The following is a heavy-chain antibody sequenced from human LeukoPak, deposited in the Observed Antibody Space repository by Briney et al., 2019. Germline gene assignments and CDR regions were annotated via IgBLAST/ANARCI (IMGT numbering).Heavy chain of an antibody. Sequence: EASVKVSCKASGGTFSSYAISWVRQAPGQGLEWMGGIIPIFGTANYAQKFQGRVTITTDESTSTAYMELSSLRSEDTAVYYCARDLQQLVSNWGQGTLVTVSS. J-gene: IGHJ4*02. CDR3: ARDLQQLVSN. CDR1: GGTFSSYA. CDR2: IIPIFGTA. V-gene: IGHV1-69*05. D-gene: IGHD6-13*01.